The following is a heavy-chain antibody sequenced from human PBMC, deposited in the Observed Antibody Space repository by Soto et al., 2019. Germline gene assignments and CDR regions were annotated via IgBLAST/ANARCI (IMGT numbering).Heavy chain of an antibody. CDR1: GFTFRDYW. CDR3: ASNYAYAEGYYFYGIDV. V-gene: IGHV3-74*01. CDR2: VNSDGDTT. Sequence: GRSQRLSWGASGFTFRDYWMHRVRQAPGKGLVWVSRVNSDGDTTYYADSVKGRFTISRDNAKNTLHLQMNSLGAEDTAVYYCASNYAYAEGYYFYGIDVWGQGTTVTVSS. J-gene: IGHJ6*02. D-gene: IGHD3-16*01.